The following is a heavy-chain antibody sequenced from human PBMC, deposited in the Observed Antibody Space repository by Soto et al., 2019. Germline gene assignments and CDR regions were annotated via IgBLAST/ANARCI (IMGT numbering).Heavy chain of an antibody. J-gene: IGHJ6*03. CDR1: GGSFSDYY. V-gene: IGHV4-34*01. CDR3: ARGFGMDV. CDR2: INHSGST. Sequence: SETLSLTCAVYGGSFSDYYWSWIRQPPGKELEWIGEINHSGSTNYNPSLKSRVTISVDTSKNQFSLKLSSVTAADTAVYYCARGFGMDVWGKGTTVTVSS. D-gene: IGHD3-3*01.